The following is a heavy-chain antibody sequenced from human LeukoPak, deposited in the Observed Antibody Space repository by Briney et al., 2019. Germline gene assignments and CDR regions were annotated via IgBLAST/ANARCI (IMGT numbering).Heavy chain of an antibody. V-gene: IGHV4-39*01. CDR1: GGSISSSSYY. CDR3: ARQLGYCSGGSCYSEDFDY. D-gene: IGHD2-15*01. CDR2: IYYSGST. Sequence: SETLSLTCTVSGGSISSSSYYWGWIRQPPGKGLEWIGSIYYSGSTYYNPSLKSRVTISVDTSKNQFSLKLSSVTAADTAVYYCARQLGYCSGGSCYSEDFDYWGQGTLVTVSS. J-gene: IGHJ4*02.